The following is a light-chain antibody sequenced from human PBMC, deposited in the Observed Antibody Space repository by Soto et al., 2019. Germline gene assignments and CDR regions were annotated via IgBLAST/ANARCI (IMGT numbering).Light chain of an antibody. CDR3: CSGAGGFPWV. CDR2: DID. J-gene: IGLJ3*02. V-gene: IGLV2-11*01. Sequence: QSALTQPRSVSGSPGQSVTISCTGARSDVGGYRFVYWYQQHPDKAPKLMIYDIDKRPSGVPDRFSGSKSGNTASLTISGLQAEDESYYFCCSGAGGFPWVFGGGTKLTVL. CDR1: RSDVGGYRF.